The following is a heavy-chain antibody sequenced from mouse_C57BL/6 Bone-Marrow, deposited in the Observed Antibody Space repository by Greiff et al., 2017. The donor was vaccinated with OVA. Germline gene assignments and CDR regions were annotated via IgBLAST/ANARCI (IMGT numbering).Heavy chain of an antibody. CDR3: TPQTAQAVDY. V-gene: IGHV14-4*01. CDR1: GFNIKDDY. D-gene: IGHD3-2*02. Sequence: EVQLQQSGAELVRPGASVKLSCTASGFNIKDDYMHWVKQRPEQGLEWIGWIDPENGDTEYASKFQGKATITADTSSNPAYLQLSSLTSEDTAVYYCTPQTAQAVDYWGQGTTLTVSS. J-gene: IGHJ2*01. CDR2: IDPENGDT.